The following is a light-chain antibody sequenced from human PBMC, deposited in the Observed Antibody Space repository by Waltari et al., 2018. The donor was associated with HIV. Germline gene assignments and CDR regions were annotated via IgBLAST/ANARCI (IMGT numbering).Light chain of an antibody. CDR2: MTN. Sequence: GLSQPPSVSKTLGETAILPCDGDYNTVGIQGATWFQQHRGGPPKLRSDMTNGRPSRVSGRSSASSSGDTAYLSISSLASEDEADYFCSSWDSTRSAWVVGGGTQLTVL. CDR1: YNTVGIQG. J-gene: IGLJ3*02. CDR3: SSWDSTRSAWV. V-gene: IGLV10-54*01.